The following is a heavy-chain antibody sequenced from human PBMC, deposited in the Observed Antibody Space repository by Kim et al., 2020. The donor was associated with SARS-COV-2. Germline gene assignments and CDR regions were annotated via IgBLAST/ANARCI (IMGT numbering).Heavy chain of an antibody. CDR3: ARDGDLYSSGRDAFDI. CDR2: IKQDGNQK. V-gene: IGHV3-7*01. J-gene: IGHJ3*02. CDR1: GFTFTSYW. D-gene: IGHD6-19*01. Sequence: GGSLRLSCAVSGFTFTSYWMTWVRQAPGKGLEWVANIKQDGNQKYYVDSLKGRFTISKDNAKNSLYLQMNSLRAEDTAVYYCARDGDLYSSGRDAFDIWGQGTLVTVSS.